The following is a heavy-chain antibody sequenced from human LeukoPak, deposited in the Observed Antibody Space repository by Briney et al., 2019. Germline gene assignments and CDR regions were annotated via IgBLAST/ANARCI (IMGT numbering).Heavy chain of an antibody. CDR2: XXHSGST. V-gene: IGHV4-34*01. CDR1: GGSFSGYY. Sequence: SSETLSLTCAVYGGSFSGYYWSWIRQPPGKGLEXXXXXXHSGSTNYNPSLKSRVTISVDTSKNQFSLKLSSVTAADTAVYYCARGPCSSTSCYAYNWFDPWGQGTLVTVSS. J-gene: IGHJ5*02. CDR3: ARGPCSSTSCYAYNWFDP. D-gene: IGHD2-2*01.